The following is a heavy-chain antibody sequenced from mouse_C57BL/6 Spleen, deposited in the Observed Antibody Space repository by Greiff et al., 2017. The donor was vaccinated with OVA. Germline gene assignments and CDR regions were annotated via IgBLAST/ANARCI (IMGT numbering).Heavy chain of an antibody. D-gene: IGHD1-1*01. Sequence: EVQLVESGGGLVQPGGSLKLSCAASGFTFSDYGMAWVRQAPRKGPEWVAFISNLAYSIYYADTVTGRFTISRGNAKNTLYLEMSSLRSEDTAMYYCARQGYYYGSSWYFDVWGTGTTVTVSS. J-gene: IGHJ1*03. CDR1: GFTFSDYG. CDR3: ARQGYYYGSSWYFDV. CDR2: ISNLAYSI. V-gene: IGHV5-15*01.